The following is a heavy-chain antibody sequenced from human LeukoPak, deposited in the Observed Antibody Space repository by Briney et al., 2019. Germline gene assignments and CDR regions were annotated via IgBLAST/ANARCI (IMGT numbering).Heavy chain of an antibody. D-gene: IGHD2-15*01. CDR3: ATRYCSGGSCYFLSLDY. Sequence: KISCKGSGYSFTSYWIGWVRQAPGQGLEWMGGIIPIFGTANYAQKFQGRVTITADESTSTAYMELSSLRSEDTAVYYCATRYCSGGSCYFLSLDYWGQGTLVTVSS. V-gene: IGHV1-69*01. J-gene: IGHJ4*02. CDR2: IIPIFGTA. CDR1: GYSFTSYW.